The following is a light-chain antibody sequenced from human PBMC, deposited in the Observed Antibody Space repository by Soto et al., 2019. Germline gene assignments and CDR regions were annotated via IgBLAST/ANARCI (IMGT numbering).Light chain of an antibody. J-gene: IGKJ2*01. CDR2: KAS. Sequence: DIQMTQSPSTLSAPVGDRVTITCRASQSISSWLAWYQQKPGKAPKPLIYKASSLESGVPSRFSGSGSGTEFTLTISSLQPDDFATYYCQQYNSYSYTFGQGTKLEIK. CDR3: QQYNSYSYT. V-gene: IGKV1-5*03. CDR1: QSISSW.